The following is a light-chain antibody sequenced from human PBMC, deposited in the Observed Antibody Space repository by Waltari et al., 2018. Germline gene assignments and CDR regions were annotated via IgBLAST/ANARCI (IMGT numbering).Light chain of an antibody. CDR2: DVS. CDR1: SSDVGGYNY. Sequence: QSALTQPASVSGSPGQSITISCTGTSSDVGGYNYVSWYHQHPGKAPKLMIYDVSNRPSGVSNRFSGSKSANTASLTISGLQAEDEADYYCNSYTSSRTRVFGTGTRVTVL. J-gene: IGLJ1*01. CDR3: NSYTSSRTRV. V-gene: IGLV2-14*03.